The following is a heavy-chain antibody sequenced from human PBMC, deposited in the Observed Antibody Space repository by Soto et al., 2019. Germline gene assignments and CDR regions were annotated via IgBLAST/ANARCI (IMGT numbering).Heavy chain of an antibody. V-gene: IGHV1-18*01. J-gene: IGHJ2*01. CDR1: GYTFTSYG. Sequence: ASVKVSCKASGYTFTSYGISWVRQAPGQGLEWMGWISAYNGNTSYAQKLQGRVTMTTDTSTSTAYMELRSLRSDDTAVYYCAREASYYGAAPWFFDLWGRGTLVTVSS. CDR3: AREASYYGAAPWFFDL. CDR2: ISAYNGNT. D-gene: IGHD4-17*01.